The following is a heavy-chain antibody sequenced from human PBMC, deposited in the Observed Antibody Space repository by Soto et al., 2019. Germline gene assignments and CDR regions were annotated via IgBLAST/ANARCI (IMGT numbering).Heavy chain of an antibody. J-gene: IGHJ4*02. CDR1: LYTFTDYY. CDR3: ARDFYDTSNNNYFDY. CDR2: INPSSGGT. Sequence: QVPLVQSGAEVKKPGASVRVSCKASLYTFTDYYIHWVRQAPGQGLEWMGWINPSSGGTNYAQKFQGRVTMTRDTSISTAYMVLTRLISDDTAVYYCARDFYDTSNNNYFDYWGQGTLVTVSS. V-gene: IGHV1-2*02. D-gene: IGHD3-3*01.